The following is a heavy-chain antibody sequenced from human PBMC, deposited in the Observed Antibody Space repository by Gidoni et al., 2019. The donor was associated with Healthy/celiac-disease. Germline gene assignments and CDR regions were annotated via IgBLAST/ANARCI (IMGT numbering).Heavy chain of an antibody. CDR3: ARDGVSATVTTIYYGMDV. CDR1: GGSVSSGRYY. Sequence: QVQLQESGPGLVKPSETLSLTCTVSGGSVSSGRYYWSWIRQPPGKGLEWIGYIYYSGSTNYNPSLKSRVTISVDTSKNQFSLKLSSVTAADTAVYYCARDGVSATVTTIYYGMDVWGQGTTVTVSS. D-gene: IGHD4-4*01. CDR2: IYYSGST. J-gene: IGHJ6*02. V-gene: IGHV4-61*01.